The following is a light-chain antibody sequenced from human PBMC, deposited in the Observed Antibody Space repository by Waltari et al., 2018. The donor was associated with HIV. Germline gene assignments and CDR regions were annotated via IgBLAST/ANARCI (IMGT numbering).Light chain of an antibody. V-gene: IGLV5-45*03. J-gene: IGLJ2*01. CDR1: SGINVGTYR. CDR3: MIWHSSAVV. CDR2: YKSDSDK. Sequence: QAVLTQPSYLSASPGASARPTCTLRSGINVGTYRIYWYLQKPGSPPQYLLRYKSDSDKQQGSGVPSRFSGSKDASANAGILLISGLQSEDEADYYCMIWHSSAVVFGGGTKLTVL.